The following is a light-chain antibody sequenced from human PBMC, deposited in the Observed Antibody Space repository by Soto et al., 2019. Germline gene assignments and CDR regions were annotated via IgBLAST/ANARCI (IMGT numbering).Light chain of an antibody. V-gene: IGLV1-44*01. CDR1: SSSIGTNT. CDR2: TND. CDR3: AAWDGSLNAVL. Sequence: QLVLTQPPSASGTPGQRVTISCSGGSSSIGTNTVNWYQQLPGTAPTLLIYTNDQRPSGVPDRFSGSKSGTSASLAISGLQSEDEADYYCAAWDGSLNAVLFGGGTKLTVL. J-gene: IGLJ2*01.